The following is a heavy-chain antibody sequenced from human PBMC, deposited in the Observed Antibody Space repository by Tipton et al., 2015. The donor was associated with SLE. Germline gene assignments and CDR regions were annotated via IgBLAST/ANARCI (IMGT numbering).Heavy chain of an antibody. V-gene: IGHV4-38-2*02. J-gene: IGHJ5*02. D-gene: IGHD1-7*01. CDR2: IYHSGST. CDR1: GYSISSGYY. CDR3: ARDLELALQASNWFDP. Sequence: TLSLTCAVSGYSISSGYYWGWIRQPPGKGLEWIGSIYHSGSTYYNPSLKSRVTISVDTSKNQFSLKLSSVTAADTAVYYCARDLELALQASNWFDPWGQGTLVTVSS.